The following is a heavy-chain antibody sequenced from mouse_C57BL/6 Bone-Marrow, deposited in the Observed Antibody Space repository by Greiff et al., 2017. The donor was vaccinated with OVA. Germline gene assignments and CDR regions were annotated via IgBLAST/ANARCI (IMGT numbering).Heavy chain of an antibody. J-gene: IGHJ2*01. CDR3: ARDYYGSSWVYYFDY. V-gene: IGHV1-64*01. D-gene: IGHD1-1*01. Sequence: VQLQQPGAELVKPGASVKLSCKASGYTFTSYWMHWVKQRPGQGLEWIGMIHPNSGSTNYNEKFKSKATLTVDKSSSTAYMQLSSLTSEDSAVYYCARDYYGSSWVYYFDYWGQGTTLTVSS. CDR1: GYTFTSYW. CDR2: IHPNSGST.